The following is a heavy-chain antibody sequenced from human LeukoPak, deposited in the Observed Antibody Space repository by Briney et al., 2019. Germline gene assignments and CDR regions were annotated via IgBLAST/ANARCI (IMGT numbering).Heavy chain of an antibody. V-gene: IGHV1-3*03. CDR2: INPDNGNT. CDR3: TLYNY. D-gene: IGHD2-2*02. CDR1: GYSFTNHD. Sequence: ASVEVSCKASGYSFTNHDIHWVRQAPGQRLEWMGCINPDNGNTKYSQEFQGRVTITRDTSATTAYMELSSLRSEDMAVYYCTLYNYWGQGTLVTVSS. J-gene: IGHJ4*02.